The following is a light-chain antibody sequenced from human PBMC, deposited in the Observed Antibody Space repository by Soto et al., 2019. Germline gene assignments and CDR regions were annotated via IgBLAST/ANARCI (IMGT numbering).Light chain of an antibody. CDR1: SGHSSYT. V-gene: IGLV4-60*02. Sequence: QLVLTQSSSASASLGSSVKLTCTLSSGHSSYTIAWHQQQPGKAPRYLMKLEGSGSYNKGSGVPDRFSGSSSGADRYLTISNLQFEDEADYYCETWDSNTYVVFGGGTKLTVL. J-gene: IGLJ2*01. CDR3: ETWDSNTYVV. CDR2: LEGSGSY.